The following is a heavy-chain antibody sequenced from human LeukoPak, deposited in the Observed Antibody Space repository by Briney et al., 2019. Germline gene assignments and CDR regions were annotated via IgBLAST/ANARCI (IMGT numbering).Heavy chain of an antibody. CDR3: AREKSVSNAAFDY. Sequence: GGSLRLSCAVSGFTFSTYWMSWVRQAPGKGLEWVANIKQDGSQKYYVHSVKGRFTISIDNAKNSLYLQMNSLRAEDTAVYYCAREKSVSNAAFDYWGQGTLVTVSS. J-gene: IGHJ4*02. CDR2: IKQDGSQK. D-gene: IGHD5/OR15-5a*01. CDR1: GFTFSTYW. V-gene: IGHV3-7*01.